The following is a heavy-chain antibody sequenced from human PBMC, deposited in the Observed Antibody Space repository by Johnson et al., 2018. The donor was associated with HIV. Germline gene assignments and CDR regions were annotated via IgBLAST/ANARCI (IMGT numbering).Heavy chain of an antibody. J-gene: IGHJ3*02. D-gene: IGHD6-19*01. CDR3: ARGYSSGWYFAFDI. CDR2: ISYDGSNK. CDR1: GFTFSSYP. Sequence: QVQLVESGGGVVQPGRSQRLSCAASGFTFSSYPMHWVRQAPGKGLEWVAVISYDGSNKYYTDSVKGRFTISRDNSKNTLYLQMNSLRAEDTAVYYCARGYSSGWYFAFDIWGQGTMVTVSS. V-gene: IGHV3-30-3*01.